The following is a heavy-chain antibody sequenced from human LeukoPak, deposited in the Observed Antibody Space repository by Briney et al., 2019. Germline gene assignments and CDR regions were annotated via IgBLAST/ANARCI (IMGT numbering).Heavy chain of an antibody. CDR2: IYHSGST. CDR1: GGSISSGGYS. CDR3: AREGNWFDP. Sequence: SQTLSLTCAVSGGSISSGGYSWSWIRQPPGKGLEWIGYIYHSGSTYYNPSLKNRVTISVDRSKNQFSLKLSSVTAADTAVYYCAREGNWFDPWGQGTLVTVSS. J-gene: IGHJ5*02. V-gene: IGHV4-30-2*01.